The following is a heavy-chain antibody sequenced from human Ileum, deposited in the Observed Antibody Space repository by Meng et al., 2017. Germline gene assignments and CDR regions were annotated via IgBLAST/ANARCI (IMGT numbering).Heavy chain of an antibody. Sequence: QLQLMQLGAGMFKPSETLSLTCNVYGDSFTDYYWNWIRQPPGKGLEWIGDIHYSGSTNYNPSLESRVTISEDTSQKQFSLRLSSVTAADTAVYYCARRIRGGSYLGWGQGTLVTVSS. J-gene: IGHJ4*02. CDR2: IHYSGST. CDR1: GDSFTDYY. CDR3: ARRIRGGSYLG. V-gene: IGHV4-34*01. D-gene: IGHD1-26*01.